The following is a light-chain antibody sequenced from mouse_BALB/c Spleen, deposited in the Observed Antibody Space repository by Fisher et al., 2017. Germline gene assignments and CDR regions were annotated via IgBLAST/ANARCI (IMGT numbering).Light chain of an antibody. CDR1: SSVSY. J-gene: IGKJ1*01. CDR3: HQYHRSPPT. V-gene: IGKV4-59*01. CDR2: STS. Sequence: IVLTQTPAIMSASPGEKVTMTCSASSSVSYMHWYQQKSGTSPKRWIYSTSNLASGVPARFSGSGSGTSYSLTISRMEAEDAATYYCHQYHRSPPTFGGGTKLEIK.